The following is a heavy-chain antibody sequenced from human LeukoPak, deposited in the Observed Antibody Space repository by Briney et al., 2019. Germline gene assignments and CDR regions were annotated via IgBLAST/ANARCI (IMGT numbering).Heavy chain of an antibody. CDR3: VRGRVVLPAASPFDY. D-gene: IGHD2-2*01. J-gene: IGHJ4*02. CDR2: INPKSNNT. V-gene: IGHV1-8*01. CDR1: GFGFSTYD. Sequence: ASVKVSCKASGFGFSTYDINWVRQAAGQGLEWMGWINPKSNNTGFAQRFQGRVTMTTNTSINIAYIELGSLTSEDTAVYFCVRGRVVLPAASPFDYCGQGTLVTVSS.